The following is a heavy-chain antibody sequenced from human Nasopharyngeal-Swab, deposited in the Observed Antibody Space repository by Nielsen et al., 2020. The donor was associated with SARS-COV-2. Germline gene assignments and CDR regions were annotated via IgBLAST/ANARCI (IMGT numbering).Heavy chain of an antibody. J-gene: IGHJ6*03. V-gene: IGHV4-34*01. D-gene: IGHD2-15*01. CDR3: ARERGYCSGRGCYSARNYYYYMDV. Sequence: WIRQPPGKGLEWIGEINHSGRTNDNPSLKSRVTISVDTSKNQFSLRLSSVTAADTAVYYCARERGYCSGRGCYSARNYYYYMDVWGKGTTVTV. CDR2: INHSGRT.